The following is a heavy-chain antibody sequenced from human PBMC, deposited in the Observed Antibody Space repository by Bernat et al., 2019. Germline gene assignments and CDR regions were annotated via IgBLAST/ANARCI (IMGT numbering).Heavy chain of an antibody. CDR2: ISYDGSNK. CDR3: AEANGSGSYYNTRPFYCFDY. Sequence: QVQLVESGGGVVQPGRSLRLSCAASGFTFSSYGMHWVRQAPGKGLEWVAVISYDGSNKYYADSVKGRFTISRDNSKNTLYLQMNSLRAEDTAVYYCAEANGSGSYYNTRPFYCFDYWGQGTLVTVSS. CDR1: GFTFSSYG. J-gene: IGHJ4*02. V-gene: IGHV3-30*18. D-gene: IGHD3-10*01.